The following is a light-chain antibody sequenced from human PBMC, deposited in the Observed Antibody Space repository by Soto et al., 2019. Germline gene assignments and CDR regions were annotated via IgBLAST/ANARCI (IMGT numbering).Light chain of an antibody. CDR3: CSYTSSSISYV. V-gene: IGLV2-14*01. J-gene: IGLJ1*01. CDR1: SSDFGGYNY. CDR2: DVS. Sequence: QSVLTQPASVSGSPGQSITISCTGTSSDFGGYNYVSWYQQHPGKAPKLMIYDVSNRPSGVSNRFPGSKSGNTASLTISGLQAQDEADYYCCSYTSSSISYVFGTGTKVTVL.